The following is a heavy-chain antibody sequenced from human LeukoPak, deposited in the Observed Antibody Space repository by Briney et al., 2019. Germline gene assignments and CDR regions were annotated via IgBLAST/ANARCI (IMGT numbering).Heavy chain of an antibody. CDR1: GFTFSSYS. CDR3: ARELVVVITYDAFDI. Sequence: GGSLRLSCAASGFTFSSYSMNWVRQAPGKGLEWVSYISSSSSTIYYADSVKGRFTISRDNAKNSLYLQMNSLRAEDTAVYYCARELVVVITYDAFDIWGQGTMVTVSS. D-gene: IGHD3-22*01. V-gene: IGHV3-48*04. J-gene: IGHJ3*02. CDR2: ISSSSSTI.